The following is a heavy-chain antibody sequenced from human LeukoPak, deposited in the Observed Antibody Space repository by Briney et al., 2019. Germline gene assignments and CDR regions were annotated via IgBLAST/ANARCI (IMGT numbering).Heavy chain of an antibody. CDR2: IKSKTDGGTT. J-gene: IGHJ4*02. D-gene: IGHD6-19*01. CDR3: TTDYVQWLDPDY. Sequence: PGGSLRLSCAASGFTFSNAWMRLVRQAPGKGLEWVGRIKSKTDGGTTDYAAPVKGRFTISRDDSKNTLYLQMNSLKTEDTAVYYCTTDYVQWLDPDYWGQGTLVTVSS. V-gene: IGHV3-15*01. CDR1: GFTFSNAW.